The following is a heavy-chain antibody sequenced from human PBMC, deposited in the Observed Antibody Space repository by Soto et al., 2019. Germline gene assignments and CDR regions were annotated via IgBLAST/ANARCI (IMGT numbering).Heavy chain of an antibody. J-gene: IGHJ5*02. CDR1: GFTFSSYA. CDR3: ARDLSCRGGSCYPPHGWFDP. V-gene: IGHV3-30-3*01. CDR2: ISYDGTNK. Sequence: QVQLVESGGGVVQPGRSLRLSCAASGFTFSSYAMHWVRQAPGKGLEWVAVISYDGTNKNYADSVKGRFTISRDNSKNTLYLQMNLLRDEDTAVYYCARDLSCRGGSCYPPHGWFDPWGQGTLVTVSS. D-gene: IGHD2-15*01.